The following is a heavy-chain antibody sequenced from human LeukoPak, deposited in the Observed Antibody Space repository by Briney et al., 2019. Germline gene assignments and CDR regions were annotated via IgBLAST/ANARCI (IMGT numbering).Heavy chain of an antibody. CDR1: GFTFSSYG. D-gene: IGHD3-10*01. V-gene: IGHV3-33*01. CDR3: ARGNGSGSYYPLDY. Sequence: GGSLRLSCAASGFTFSSYGMHWVRQAPGKGLEWEAVIWYDGSNKYYADSVKGRFTISRDNSKNTLYLQMNSLRAEDTAVYYCARGNGSGSYYPLDYWGQGTLVTVSS. CDR2: IWYDGSNK. J-gene: IGHJ4*02.